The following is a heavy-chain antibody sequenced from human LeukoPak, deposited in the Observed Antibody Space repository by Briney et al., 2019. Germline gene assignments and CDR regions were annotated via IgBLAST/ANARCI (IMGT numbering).Heavy chain of an antibody. D-gene: IGHD2-2*02. V-gene: IGHV3-7*01. CDR3: ARGWGDCGTVSCYTGGDVFDI. CDR1: RPTSSYYW. CDR2: IKDDGTEK. J-gene: IGHJ3*02. Sequence: GQSRTLSCPPSRPTSSYYWITWVRQSPRKLREWESKIKDDGTEKHHVESVKGRSTISRDNAKNSLYLQMPSLRVEDQAVYYCARGWGDCGTVSCYTGGDVFDIWGQGTKLSVCS.